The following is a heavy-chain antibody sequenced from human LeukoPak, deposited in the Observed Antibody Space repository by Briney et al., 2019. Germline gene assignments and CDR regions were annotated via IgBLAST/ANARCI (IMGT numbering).Heavy chain of an antibody. Sequence: GGSLRLSCAASGFTFSIYEVNWVRQAPGKGLEWVSYISSSGSTIYYADSVKGRFTISRDNAKNSLYLQMNSLRAEDTAVYYCAELGITMIGGVWGKGTTVTISS. V-gene: IGHV3-48*03. CDR2: ISSSGSTI. J-gene: IGHJ6*04. D-gene: IGHD3-10*02. CDR1: GFTFSIYE. CDR3: AELGITMIGGV.